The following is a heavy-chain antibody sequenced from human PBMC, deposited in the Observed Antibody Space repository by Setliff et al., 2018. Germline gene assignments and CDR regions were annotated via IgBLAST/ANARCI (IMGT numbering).Heavy chain of an antibody. CDR1: GFTFSNAW. J-gene: IGHJ6*03. CDR2: MKSKTDGGTT. Sequence: GGTLRLSCAASGFTFSNAWMSWVRQAPGKGLEWVGRMKSKTDGGTTDYAAPVKGSFTIARDDSKNTLYLQMNSLKTEDTAVYYCTTGVVINVDYYNYYMDVWGKGTTVTVSS. D-gene: IGHD3-3*01. CDR3: TTGVVINVDYYNYYMDV. V-gene: IGHV3-15*01.